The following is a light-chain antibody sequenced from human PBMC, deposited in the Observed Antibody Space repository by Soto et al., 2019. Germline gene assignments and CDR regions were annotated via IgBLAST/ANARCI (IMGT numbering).Light chain of an antibody. CDR3: SSYTSSNTLV. Sequence: QSALTQPASVSESPGQSITISCTGTDSDVGAYNYVAWYQQRPGKAPKLMIFEVSNRPSGVSNRFSGSKSGNTASLTISGLQAEDEAFYYCSSYTSSNTLVFGPGTKVTVL. J-gene: IGLJ1*01. CDR1: DSDVGAYNY. CDR2: EVS. V-gene: IGLV2-14*01.